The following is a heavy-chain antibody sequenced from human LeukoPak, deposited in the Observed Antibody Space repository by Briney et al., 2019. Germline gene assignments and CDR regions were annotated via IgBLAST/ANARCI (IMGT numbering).Heavy chain of an antibody. CDR2: VDSRGVTT. V-gene: IGHV3-23*01. D-gene: IGHD2-21*02. Sequence: PGGSLRLSCAASGFTFSIHAMTWVRQAPGKGLEWVSDVDSRGVTTEYADSVKGRFTISRDNSKNTLYLQMHSLRAEDTALYYCAKMDGMGVTDNPDYWGQGTLVIVSS. CDR3: AKMDGMGVTDNPDY. J-gene: IGHJ4*02. CDR1: GFTFSIHA.